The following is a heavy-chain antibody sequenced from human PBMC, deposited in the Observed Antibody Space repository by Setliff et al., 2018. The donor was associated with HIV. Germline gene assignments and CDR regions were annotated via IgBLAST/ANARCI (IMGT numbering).Heavy chain of an antibody. CDR1: GGTSSTHA. CDR2: IISILDIT. CDR3: AGPRGDEAFDI. V-gene: IGHV1-69*10. J-gene: IGHJ3*02. Sequence: SVKVSCKASGGTSSTHAMNWVRQAPGQGLEWMGQIISILDITTYAQQLQGRVTITADESTSTCYMELSSLRSADTAVYYCAGPRGDEAFDIWGQGTKVTVSS. D-gene: IGHD3-10*01.